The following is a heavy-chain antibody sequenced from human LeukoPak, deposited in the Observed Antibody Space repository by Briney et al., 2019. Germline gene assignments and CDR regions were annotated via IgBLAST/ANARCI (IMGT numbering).Heavy chain of an antibody. J-gene: IGHJ4*02. CDR2: ISSSSSTI. V-gene: IGHV3-48*01. CDR3: ARDAAYYYGSGSYWVDY. D-gene: IGHD3-10*01. CDR1: GFTFSNYA. Sequence: PGGSLRLSCAASGFTFSNYAMTWVRQAPGKGLEWVSYISSSSSTIYYADSVKGRFTISRDNAKNSLYLQMNSLRAEDTAVYYCARDAAYYYGSGSYWVDYWGQGTLVTVSS.